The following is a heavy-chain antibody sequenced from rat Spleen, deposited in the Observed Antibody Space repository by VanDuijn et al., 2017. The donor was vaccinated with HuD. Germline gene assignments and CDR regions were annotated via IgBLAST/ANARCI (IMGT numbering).Heavy chain of an antibody. CDR3: TRERTTGILDS. J-gene: IGHJ2*01. D-gene: IGHD1-9*01. V-gene: IGHV2-63*01. CDR2: MRYNGDI. CDR1: GFSLTSYS. Sequence: QEQLKESGPGLVQPSQTLSLTCTVSGFSLTSYSVQWVRQPPGKGLEWMGRMRYNGDISYNSGLSSRLSISRDTSKNQVFLKMNSLQTDDTGTYYCTRERTTGILDSWGQGVMVTVSS.